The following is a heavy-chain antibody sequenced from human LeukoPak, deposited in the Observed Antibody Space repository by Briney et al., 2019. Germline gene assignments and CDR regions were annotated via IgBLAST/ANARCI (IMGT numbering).Heavy chain of an antibody. V-gene: IGHV4-34*01. J-gene: IGHJ4*02. CDR1: GGSFSGYY. CDR3: ARPKGHYYFDY. CDR2: INHSGST. Sequence: SETLSLTCAVYGGSFSGYYWSWIRQPPGKGLEWIGEINHSGSTNYNPSLKSRVTISVDTSKNQFSLKLSSVTAADTAVYYCARPKGHYYFDYWGQGTLVTVSS.